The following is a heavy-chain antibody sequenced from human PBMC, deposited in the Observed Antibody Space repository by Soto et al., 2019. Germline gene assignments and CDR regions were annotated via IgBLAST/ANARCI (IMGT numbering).Heavy chain of an antibody. D-gene: IGHD6-6*01. V-gene: IGHV3-23*01. CDR3: AKDSYSSSSVNWFDP. CDR1: GFTFSSYA. CDR2: ISGSGGST. J-gene: IGHJ5*02. Sequence: EVQLLESGGGLVQPGGSLRLSCAASGFTFSSYAMSWVRQAPGKGLEWVSAISGSGGSTYYADSVKGRFTISRDNSKNTLFLQMNSLRAEDTAVYYCAKDSYSSSSVNWFDPWGQGTLVTVSS.